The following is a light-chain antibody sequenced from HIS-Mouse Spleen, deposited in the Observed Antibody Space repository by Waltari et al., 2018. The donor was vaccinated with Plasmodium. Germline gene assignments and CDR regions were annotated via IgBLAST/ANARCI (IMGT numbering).Light chain of an antibody. Sequence: QLVLTQSPSASASLGASVKLTCTLSSGHSSYAIAWHQQQPEKGLRYLMKLNSDGSHSKGDGIPDRFSGSSSGAERYLTISSLQSEDEADYYCQTWGTGMGVLGGGTKLTVL. CDR3: QTWGTGMGV. V-gene: IGLV4-69*01. CDR2: LNSDGSH. J-gene: IGLJ2*01. CDR1: SGHSSYA.